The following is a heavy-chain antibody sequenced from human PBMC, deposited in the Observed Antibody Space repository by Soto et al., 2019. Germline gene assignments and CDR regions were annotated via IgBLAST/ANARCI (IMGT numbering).Heavy chain of an antibody. V-gene: IGHV1-69*13. D-gene: IGHD3-3*01. J-gene: IGHJ6*02. CDR1: GGTFSSYA. CDR3: ARGRFLEWLHHYYYYGMDV. Sequence: ASVKVSCKASGGTFSSYAISWVRQAPGQGLEWMGGIIPIFGTANYAQKFQGRVTITADESTSTAYMELSSLRSEDTAVYYCARGRFLEWLHHYYYYGMDVWGQGTTVTVSS. CDR2: IIPIFGTA.